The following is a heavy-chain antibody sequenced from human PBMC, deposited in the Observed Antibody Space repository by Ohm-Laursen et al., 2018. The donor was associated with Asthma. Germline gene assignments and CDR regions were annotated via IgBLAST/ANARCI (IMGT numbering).Heavy chain of an antibody. CDR3: ARAQQQLVPFDY. D-gene: IGHD6-13*01. CDR2: IWYDGSNK. V-gene: IGHV3-33*01. CDR1: GFTFSSYG. Sequence: SLRLSCTASGFTFSSYGMHWVRQAPGKALEWVAVIWYDGSNKYYADSVKGRFTISRDNSKNTLYLQMNSLRAEDTAVYYCARAQQQLVPFDYWGQGTLVTVSS. J-gene: IGHJ4*02.